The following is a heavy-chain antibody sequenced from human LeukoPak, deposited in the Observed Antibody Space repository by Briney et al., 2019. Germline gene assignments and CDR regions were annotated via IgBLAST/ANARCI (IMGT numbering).Heavy chain of an antibody. D-gene: IGHD6-13*01. CDR3: ARDRIAAAGPGPRYYYYYGMDV. V-gene: IGHV4-59*01. CDR2: IYYSGST. J-gene: IGHJ6*02. Sequence: PSETLSLTCTVSGGSISSYYWSWIRRPPGKGLEWIGYIYYSGSTNYNPSLKSRVTISVDTSKNQFSLKLSSVTAADTAVYYCARDRIAAAGPGPRYYYYYGMDVWGQGTTVTVSS. CDR1: GGSISSYY.